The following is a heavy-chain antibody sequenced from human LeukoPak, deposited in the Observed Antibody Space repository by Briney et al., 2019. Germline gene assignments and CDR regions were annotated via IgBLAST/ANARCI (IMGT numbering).Heavy chain of an antibody. CDR3: ARGAHYYYDRSGYYYFDY. J-gene: IGHJ4*02. Sequence: GGSLRLSCTASGLTFSTYAMHWVRQAPGKGLEYVSGISSNGGSTYYANSVKGRFTISRDNSKNTLFLQMGSLRAEDMAVYYYARGAHYYYDRSGYYYFDYWGQGTLVTVSS. CDR2: ISSNGGST. V-gene: IGHV3-64*01. D-gene: IGHD3-22*01. CDR1: GLTFSTYA.